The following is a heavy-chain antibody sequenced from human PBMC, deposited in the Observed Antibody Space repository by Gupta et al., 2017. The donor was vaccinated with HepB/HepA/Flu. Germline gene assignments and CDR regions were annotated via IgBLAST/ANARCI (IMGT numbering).Heavy chain of an antibody. CDR1: GGPFSSYA. CDR2: IIPIIGTP. CDR3: ARDRSPERPADPNFDY. Sequence: EVKKPGSSVKVSCKASGGPFSSYALSWVRQAPGQGLEWMGGIIPIIGTPSYAQDFQGRLTITADKSTKTVHMELSGLRPEDTAIYYCARDRSPERPADPNFDYWGQGTLVTVSS. D-gene: IGHD2-2*01. V-gene: IGHV1-69*06. J-gene: IGHJ4*02.